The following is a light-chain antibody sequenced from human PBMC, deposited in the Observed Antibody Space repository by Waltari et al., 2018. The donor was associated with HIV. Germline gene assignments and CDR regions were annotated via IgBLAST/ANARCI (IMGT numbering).Light chain of an antibody. CDR3: QQSYGLPYT. CDR1: QHIGFS. CDR2: ATS. V-gene: IGKV1-39*01. J-gene: IGKJ2*01. Sequence: DVQMTHSPTSLSASVADTVTIDCRASQHIGFSVNWYQYKHGRAPRLLVAATSNLQSGVPSRFSGSGFGTRFSLTITEIQPDDFALYFCQQSYGLPYTFGQGTRVEV.